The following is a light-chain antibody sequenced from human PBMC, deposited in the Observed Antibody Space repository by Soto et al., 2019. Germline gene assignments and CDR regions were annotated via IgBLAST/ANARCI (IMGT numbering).Light chain of an antibody. CDR3: HQFGYSPRT. CDR1: QTVNSDY. Sequence: EIVLTQSPGTLSLSPGETATLSCRASQTVNSDYLAWFQQRPGQAPRLLIFAKSRRATDIPDRFSGSGSGTDFTLAIRRLEPEDFAVYYCHQFGYSPRTFGQGTKVDIK. CDR2: AKS. V-gene: IGKV3-20*01. J-gene: IGKJ1*01.